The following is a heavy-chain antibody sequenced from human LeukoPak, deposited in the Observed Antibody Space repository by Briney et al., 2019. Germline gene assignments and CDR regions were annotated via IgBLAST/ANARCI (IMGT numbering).Heavy chain of an antibody. J-gene: IGHJ4*02. Sequence: KPSETLSLTCTVSGGSFSSYYWSWIRQPVGKGLEWIGRIYSSGSTNYNPSLKSRVIMSIDTSKNQFSLKVRSVTAADTAVYYCARDYSRAGNSEIPTDYWGQ. CDR2: IYSSGST. D-gene: IGHD1-1*01. CDR1: GGSFSSYY. V-gene: IGHV4-4*07. CDR3: ARDYSRAGNSEIPTDY.